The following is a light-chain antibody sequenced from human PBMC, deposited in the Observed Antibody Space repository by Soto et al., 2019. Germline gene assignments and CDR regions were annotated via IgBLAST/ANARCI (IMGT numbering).Light chain of an antibody. CDR3: QQGHNWPLT. V-gene: IGKV3-15*01. CDR1: PRINSE. CDR2: GAS. J-gene: IGKJ2*01. Sequence: EIVMTQSPATLSLSPGERAALSCRASPRINSELAWYQQKPGQPPRLRIYGASTRATGVPARFTGSESGSEFTLTISGLQSEDFAVYYCQQGHNWPLTFGEGTRLEI.